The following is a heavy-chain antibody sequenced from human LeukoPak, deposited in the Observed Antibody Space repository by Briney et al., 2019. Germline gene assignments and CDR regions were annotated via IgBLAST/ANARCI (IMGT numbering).Heavy chain of an antibody. CDR2: ISGSGGST. CDR3: AKDLSPNYGGNSGFDY. V-gene: IGHV3-23*01. Sequence: GGSLRLSCAASGFTFSSYAMSWVRQAPGKGLEWVSAISGSGGSTYYADSVKGRFTISRDNSKNTLYLQMNSLRAEDTAVYYCAKDLSPNYGGNSGFDYWGQGILVTVSS. J-gene: IGHJ4*02. D-gene: IGHD4-23*01. CDR1: GFTFSSYA.